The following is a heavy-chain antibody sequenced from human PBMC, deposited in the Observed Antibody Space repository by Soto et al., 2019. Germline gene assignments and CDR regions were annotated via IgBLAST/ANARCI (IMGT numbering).Heavy chain of an antibody. Sequence: EVQLLESGGGLVQSGGSLRLSCAASGFTFSTYPMNWVRQAPGKGLEWVTSISGSGDATYYADSVKGRFTISRDNSKNTVYLQMNSLRAEDTAIYYCSKLNIEYYDSSGYFYLSPYYYYGMDVWGQGTTVTVSS. CDR1: GFTFSTYP. CDR3: SKLNIEYYDSSGYFYLSPYYYYGMDV. D-gene: IGHD3-22*01. V-gene: IGHV3-23*01. CDR2: ISGSGDAT. J-gene: IGHJ6*02.